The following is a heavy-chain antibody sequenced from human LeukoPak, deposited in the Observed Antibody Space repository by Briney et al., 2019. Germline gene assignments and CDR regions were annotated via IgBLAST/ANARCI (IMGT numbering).Heavy chain of an antibody. CDR3: ARGAKRITIFGVVIWYYFDC. CDR2: MNPNSGNT. Sequence: GASVKVSCKASGYTFTSYDINWVRQATGQGLEWMGWMNPNSGNTGCAQKFQGRVTITRNTSISTAYMELSSLRSEDTAVYYCARGAKRITIFGVVIWYYFDCWGQGTLVTVSS. V-gene: IGHV1-8*03. D-gene: IGHD3-3*01. J-gene: IGHJ4*02. CDR1: GYTFTSYD.